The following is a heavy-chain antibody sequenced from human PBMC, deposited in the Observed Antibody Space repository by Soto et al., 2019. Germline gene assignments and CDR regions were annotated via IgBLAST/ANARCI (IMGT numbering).Heavy chain of an antibody. CDR1: GYTFTSYG. D-gene: IGHD3-10*01. J-gene: IGHJ5*02. CDR3: ARDRTMVRGTYNWFDP. V-gene: IGHV1-69*06. Sequence: ASVKVSCKASGYTFTSYGISWVRQAPGQGLEWMGGIIPIFGTANYAQKFQGRVTITADKSTSTAYMELSSLRSEDTAVYYCARDRTMVRGTYNWFDPWGQGTLVTVSS. CDR2: IIPIFGTA.